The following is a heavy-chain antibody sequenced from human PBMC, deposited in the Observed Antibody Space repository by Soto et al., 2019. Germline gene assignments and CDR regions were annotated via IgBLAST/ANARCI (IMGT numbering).Heavy chain of an antibody. CDR3: ARWSYLDY. J-gene: IGHJ4*02. V-gene: IGHV3-23*01. Sequence: GGSLRLSCAASGFSFGSYALSWVRQAPGKGLEWVSTISGSDGKTFYADAVKGRFSISRDTSQNTLYLQMNSLRADDTAIYYCARWSYLDYWGQGTRVTSPQ. CDR2: ISGSDGKT. D-gene: IGHD3-3*01. CDR1: GFSFGSYA.